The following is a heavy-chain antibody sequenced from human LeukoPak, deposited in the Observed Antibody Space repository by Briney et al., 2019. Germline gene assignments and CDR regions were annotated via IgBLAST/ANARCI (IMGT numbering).Heavy chain of an antibody. V-gene: IGHV4-39*01. J-gene: IGHJ4*02. CDR2: IYYSGST. CDR1: GGSISSSSYY. D-gene: IGHD6-19*01. CDR3: ASYSSDWYSFDY. Sequence: SETLSLTCTVSGGSISSSSYYWAWIRQPPGKGLEWIGTIYYSGSTYYNPSLKSRVTVSVDTSKNQFSLKLSSVTAADTAVYYCASYSSDWYSFDYWGQGTLVTVSS.